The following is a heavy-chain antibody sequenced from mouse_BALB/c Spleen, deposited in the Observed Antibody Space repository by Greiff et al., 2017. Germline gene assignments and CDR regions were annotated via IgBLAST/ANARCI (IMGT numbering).Heavy chain of an antibody. CDR2: ISDGGSYT. CDR3: ARDDGYYPFAY. Sequence: EVQGVESGGGLVKPGGSLKLSCAASGFTFSDYYMYWVRQTPEKRLEWVATISDGGSYTYYPDSVKGRFTISRDNAKNNLYLQMSSLKSEDTAMYYCARDDGYYPFAYWGQGTLVTVSA. V-gene: IGHV5-4*02. J-gene: IGHJ3*01. CDR1: GFTFSDYY. D-gene: IGHD2-3*01.